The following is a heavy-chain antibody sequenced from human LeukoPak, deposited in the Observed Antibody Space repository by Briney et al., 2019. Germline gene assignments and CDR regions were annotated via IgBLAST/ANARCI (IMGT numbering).Heavy chain of an antibody. CDR1: GGSFSSNSVT. V-gene: IGHV6-1*01. D-gene: IGHD2-2*01. CDR3: ARRLTQYDCFDP. J-gene: IGHJ5*02. CDR2: TYYRSTWYN. Sequence: SQTLSLTCAVSGGSFSSNSVTWNWIRQSPSRGLEWLGRTYYRSTWYNDYAVSVRGRITVNPDTSKHQFSLHLNSVTPEDTAVYYCARRLTQYDCFDPWGQGILVTVSS.